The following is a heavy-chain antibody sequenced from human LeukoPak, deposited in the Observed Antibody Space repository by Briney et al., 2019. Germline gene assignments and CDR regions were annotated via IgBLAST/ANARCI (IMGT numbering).Heavy chain of an antibody. CDR1: GYTFTSLD. J-gene: IGHJ4*02. Sequence: ASVKVSYKASGYTFTSLDINWVRQATGQGLEWMGWMNPKSGYTGSAQQFQGRVTFTRSTSISTAYMELSSLRSEDTAVYYCVRVDGSPDFWGQGTLITVSS. V-gene: IGHV1-8*03. CDR2: MNPKSGYT. D-gene: IGHD3-22*01. CDR3: VRVDGSPDF.